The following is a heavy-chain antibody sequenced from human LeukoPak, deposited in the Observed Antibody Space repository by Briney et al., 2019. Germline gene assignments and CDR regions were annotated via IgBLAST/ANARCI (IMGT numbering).Heavy chain of an antibody. J-gene: IGHJ4*02. CDR1: GFTFTTYW. CDR3: ASLGTSDQSHY. CDR2: INQDGTEK. D-gene: IGHD1-7*01. Sequence: GGSLRLSCAASGFTFTTYWMAWVRQFPGKGLEWVANINQDGTEKYSVDSVKGRFTISRDNAKNSLYLQMNSLRVEDTALYYCASLGTSDQSHYWGQGTLVTVSS. V-gene: IGHV3-7*03.